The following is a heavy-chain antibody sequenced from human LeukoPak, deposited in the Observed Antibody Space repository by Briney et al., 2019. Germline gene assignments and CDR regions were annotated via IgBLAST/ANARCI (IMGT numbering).Heavy chain of an antibody. D-gene: IGHD6-19*01. CDR2: IFYSGNT. J-gene: IGHJ4*02. CDR1: GGSISSTSHY. V-gene: IGHV4-39*07. Sequence: SETLSLTCNVSGGSISSTSHYWGWIRQPPGKGLDWVGSIFYSGNTFYNPSLKSRVTISVDTSKNQFSLKLSSVTAADTGVYYCASDHSGWLGLGYWGQGTLVSVSS. CDR3: ASDHSGWLGLGY.